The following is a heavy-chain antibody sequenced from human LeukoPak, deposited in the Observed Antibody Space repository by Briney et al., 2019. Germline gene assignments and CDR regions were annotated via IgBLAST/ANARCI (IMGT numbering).Heavy chain of an antibody. CDR3: ARDCGAEMATKKCP. V-gene: IGHV3-21*01. Sequence: PGGSLRLSCAASGFTFSSYSMNWVRQAPGKGLEWVSSISSSSSYIYYADSVKGRFTISRDNAKNSLYLQMNSLRAEDTAVYYCARDCGAEMATKKCPWGQGTLVTVSS. J-gene: IGHJ5*02. CDR1: GFTFSSYS. D-gene: IGHD5-24*01. CDR2: ISSSSSYI.